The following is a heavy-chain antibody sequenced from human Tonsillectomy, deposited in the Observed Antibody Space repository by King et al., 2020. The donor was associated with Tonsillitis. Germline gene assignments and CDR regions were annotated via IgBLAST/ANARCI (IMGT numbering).Heavy chain of an antibody. Sequence: QLQESGPGLVKPSETLSLTCTVSGGSISSSSYYWGWIRQPPGKGLEWIGSIYYSRSTYYNPSLKSRVTISVDTSKNQFYLKLSSVTAADTAVYYCARDFPPYSSGWFQHWGQGTLVTVSS. J-gene: IGHJ1*01. V-gene: IGHV4-39*07. D-gene: IGHD6-19*01. CDR1: GGSISSSSYY. CDR2: IYYSRST. CDR3: ARDFPPYSSGWFQH.